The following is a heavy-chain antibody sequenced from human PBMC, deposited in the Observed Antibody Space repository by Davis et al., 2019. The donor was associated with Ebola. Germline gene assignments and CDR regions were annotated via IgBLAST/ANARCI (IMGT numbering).Heavy chain of an antibody. V-gene: IGHV1-2*06. CDR1: GYTFTDYN. D-gene: IGHD4-11*01. CDR2: VILKSGAT. Sequence: ASVTVSCMPSGYTFTDYNIYWLRQAPGQGLEWLGRVILKSGATNYAQKFQGRVTMTRDTSISTVYMELSSLRYDDTADYYCARGHNYAHEYWGQGTLVTVSS. CDR3: ARGHNYAHEY. J-gene: IGHJ4*02.